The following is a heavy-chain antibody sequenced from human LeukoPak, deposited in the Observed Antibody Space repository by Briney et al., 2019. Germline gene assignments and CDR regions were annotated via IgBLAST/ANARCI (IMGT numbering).Heavy chain of an antibody. CDR2: IIPIFGTT. V-gene: IGHV1-69*13. D-gene: IGHD2-21*01. CDR1: GYTFTSYG. Sequence: SVKISCKASGYTFTSYGISWVRQAPGQGLEWMVGIIPIFGTTNYAQKFQGRVTITADDSTRTAYMELSSLRSEDTAVYYCARVFFFKQKTAYEMDVWGQGTTVTVSS. CDR3: ARVFFFKQKTAYEMDV. J-gene: IGHJ6*02.